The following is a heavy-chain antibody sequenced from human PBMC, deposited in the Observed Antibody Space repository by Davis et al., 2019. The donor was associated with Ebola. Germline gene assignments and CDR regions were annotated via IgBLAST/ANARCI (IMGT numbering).Heavy chain of an antibody. CDR1: GFPFGNYW. D-gene: IGHD3-16*01. V-gene: IGHV3-74*01. CDR3: GRDTRGIDS. CDR2: INSVGTTT. Sequence: PGGSLRLSCVASGFPFGNYWMQWVRQAPGKGLVWVSRINSVGTTTNYADSVKGRFTMSRDTSKNTLYLEMNDLRGDDTAVYFRGRDTRGIDSWGQGTLVTVAA. J-gene: IGHJ4*02.